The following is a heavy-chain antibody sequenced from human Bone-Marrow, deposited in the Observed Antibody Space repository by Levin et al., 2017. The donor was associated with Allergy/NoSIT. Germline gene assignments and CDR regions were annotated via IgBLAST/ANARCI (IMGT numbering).Heavy chain of an antibody. CDR1: GFSFAYAW. Sequence: GGSLRLSCATSGFSFAYAWMNWVRQAPGKGLEWVGRIRSTINGGTTEYAAPVKGRFTISRDDSADTLYLQMNSLNTDDTAIYYCTTLTDYSLDSWGQGTLVTVSS. CDR3: TTLTDYSLDS. V-gene: IGHV3-15*07. D-gene: IGHD3-9*01. CDR2: IRSTINGGTT. J-gene: IGHJ4*02.